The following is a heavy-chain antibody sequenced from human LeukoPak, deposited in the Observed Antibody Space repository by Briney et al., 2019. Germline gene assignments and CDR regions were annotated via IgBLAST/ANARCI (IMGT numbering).Heavy chain of an antibody. D-gene: IGHD3-9*01. J-gene: IGHJ6*03. Sequence: GESLRLSCAASGFTFSSHGMHWVRQAPGKGLEWVAFIRYDGSNKYYADSVKGRFTISRDNSKNTLYLQMNSLRAEDTAVYYCAKTIDGAGYYYYYMDVWGKGTTVTISS. CDR1: GFTFSSHG. CDR3: AKTIDGAGYYYYYMDV. CDR2: IRYDGSNK. V-gene: IGHV3-30*02.